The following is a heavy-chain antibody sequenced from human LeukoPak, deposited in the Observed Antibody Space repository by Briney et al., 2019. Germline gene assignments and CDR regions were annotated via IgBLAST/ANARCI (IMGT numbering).Heavy chain of an antibody. CDR3: AKAHDYGSGSYSPLGY. D-gene: IGHD3-10*01. CDR2: ISGSGGST. CDR1: GFTFSSYA. J-gene: IGHJ4*02. Sequence: GGSLRLSCAASGFTFSSYAMSWVRQAPGKGLEWVSAISGSGGSTYYADSVKGRFTISRDNSKNTRYLQMNSLRAEDTAVYYCAKAHDYGSGSYSPLGYWGQGTLVTVSS. V-gene: IGHV3-23*01.